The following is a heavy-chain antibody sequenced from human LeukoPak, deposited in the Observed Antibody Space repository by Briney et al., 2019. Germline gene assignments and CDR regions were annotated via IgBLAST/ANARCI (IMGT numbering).Heavy chain of an antibody. CDR1: GYSFSSYT. J-gene: IGHJ6*03. V-gene: IGHV1-18*04. CDR3: ARRRQGGTLRYYYYYMDV. D-gene: IGHD3-16*01. CDR2: ISAYNGYT. Sequence: GASVKVSCKASGYSFSSYTITWVRQAPGQGLAWMGSISAYNGYTNSAQKFQGRVTMHRDTSISTAYMELSRLRSDDTAVYYCARRRQGGTLRYYYYYMDVWGKGTTVTVSS.